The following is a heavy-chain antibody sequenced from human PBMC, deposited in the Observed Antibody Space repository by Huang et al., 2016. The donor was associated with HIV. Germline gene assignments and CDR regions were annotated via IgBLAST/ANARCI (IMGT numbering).Heavy chain of an antibody. J-gene: IGHJ4*02. D-gene: IGHD3-3*01. Sequence: PGLVKPSETLSLTCTVSGGSISTHYWSWIRQPPGKGLEWIGSIDYSGSTNYSPSLKSRVTILLDTSKNQFSLRVNYVTAAETAMYYCARDHNDFWRGYRRMYFFDHWGQGTLVTVSS. CDR2: IDYSGST. CDR3: ARDHNDFWRGYRRMYFFDH. V-gene: IGHV4-59*11. CDR1: GGSISTHY.